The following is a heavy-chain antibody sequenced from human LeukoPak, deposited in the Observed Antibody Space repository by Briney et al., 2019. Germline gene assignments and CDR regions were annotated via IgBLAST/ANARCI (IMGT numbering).Heavy chain of an antibody. CDR1: GYTFTGYY. CDR3: ARAGFLAVAGTNYFDY. D-gene: IGHD6-19*01. CDR2: INPNSGGT. J-gene: IGHJ4*02. V-gene: IGHV1-2*02. Sequence: ASVKVSCKASGYTFTGYYMHWVRQAPGQGLEWMGWINPNSGGTNYAQKFQGRVTMTRDTSISTAYMELSRLRSGDTAVYYCARAGFLAVAGTNYFDYWGQGTLVTASS.